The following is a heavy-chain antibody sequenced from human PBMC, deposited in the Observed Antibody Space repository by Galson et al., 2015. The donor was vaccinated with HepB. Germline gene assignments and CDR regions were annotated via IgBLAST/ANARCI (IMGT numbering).Heavy chain of an antibody. CDR1: GLTFSSYS. CDR2: ISSSSSYI. J-gene: IGHJ4*02. Sequence: SLRLSCAASGLTFSSYSMNWVRQAPGKGLEWVSSISSSSSYIYYADSVKGRFTISRDNAKNSLYLQMNSLRAEDTAVYYCARDGIQYRRFGYWGQGTLVTVSS. CDR3: ARDGIQYRRFGY. V-gene: IGHV3-21*01. D-gene: IGHD5-18*01.